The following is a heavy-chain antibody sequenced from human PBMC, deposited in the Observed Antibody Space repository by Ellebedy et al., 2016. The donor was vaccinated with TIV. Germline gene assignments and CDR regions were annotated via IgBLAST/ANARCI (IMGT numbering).Heavy chain of an antibody. D-gene: IGHD1-26*01. Sequence: GESLKISCAASGFTFSSSYMTSVRQAPGKGLEWVANIKEDGSEEYYVDSVKGRFTITRDNAKNSLYLQMNSLRAEDTAVYYCVRDLHWSYFDWGQGTLVTVSS. CDR3: VRDLHWSYFD. CDR2: IKEDGSEE. CDR1: GFTFSSSY. V-gene: IGHV3-7*03. J-gene: IGHJ4*02.